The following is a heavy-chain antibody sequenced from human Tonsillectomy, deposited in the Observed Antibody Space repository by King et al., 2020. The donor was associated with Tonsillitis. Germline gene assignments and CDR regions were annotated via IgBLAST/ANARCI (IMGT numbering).Heavy chain of an antibody. CDR2: IYYSEST. V-gene: IGHV4-39*01. J-gene: IGHJ4*02. CDR3: ARLRGFSTYYYDSGSYHYFDY. D-gene: IGHD3-22*01. CDR1: GGSITSSTHF. Sequence: LQLQESGPGLVKPSETLSLTCTVSGGSITSSTHFWGWIRQPPGKGLEWIASIYYSESTYYNPSLKSRVTISQDTSKNQFSLKLSSVTAADTAVYYCARLRGFSTYYYDSGSYHYFDYWGQGTLVTVSS.